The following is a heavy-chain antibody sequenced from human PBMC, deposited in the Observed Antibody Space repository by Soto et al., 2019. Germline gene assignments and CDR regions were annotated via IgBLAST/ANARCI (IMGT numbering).Heavy chain of an antibody. D-gene: IGHD2-2*01. J-gene: IGHJ5*02. V-gene: IGHV2-5*02. CDR2: IYWAVDK. CDR3: AHRGGASTSSRSARFDP. Sequence: QITLKESGPTLVKPTQTLTLTCTFSGFSLSTSGVGVSWIRQPPGKALEWLALIYWAVDKRYSPSLKSRLTITEDTSKNQVVLTMTNMDHLDTATYYCAHRGGASTSSRSARFDPGGQGTLVTVSS. CDR1: GFSLSTSGVG.